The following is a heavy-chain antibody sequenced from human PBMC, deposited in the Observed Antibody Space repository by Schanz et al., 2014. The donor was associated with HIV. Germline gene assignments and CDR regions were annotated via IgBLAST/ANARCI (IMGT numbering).Heavy chain of an antibody. D-gene: IGHD1-1*01. CDR1: GFTFSSYS. CDR2: ISSSSVTI. J-gene: IGHJ4*02. V-gene: IGHV3-48*02. CDR3: AGGAGTTSGLDY. Sequence: EVQLVESGGGLEQPGGSLRLSCAASGFTFSSYSMNWVRQAPGKGLEWVSYISSSSVTIYYADSVKGRFTISRDNAKSSLFLQMSSLRDEDTAVYYCAGGAGTTSGLDYWGQGTPVIVSS.